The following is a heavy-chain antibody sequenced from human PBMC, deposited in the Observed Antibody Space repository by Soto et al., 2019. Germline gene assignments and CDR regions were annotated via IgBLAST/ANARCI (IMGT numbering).Heavy chain of an antibody. CDR2: IYHSGST. J-gene: IGHJ5*02. CDR3: ARQSRGIYCSSTSCEGHWFDP. Sequence: KTSETLSLTCAVSGGSISSGGYSWSWIRQPPGKGLEWIGYIYHSGSTYYNPSLKSRVTISVDRSKNQFSLKLSSVTAADTAVYYCARQSRGIYCSSTSCEGHWFDPWGQGTLVTVSS. CDR1: GGSISSGGYS. D-gene: IGHD2-2*01. V-gene: IGHV4-30-2*01.